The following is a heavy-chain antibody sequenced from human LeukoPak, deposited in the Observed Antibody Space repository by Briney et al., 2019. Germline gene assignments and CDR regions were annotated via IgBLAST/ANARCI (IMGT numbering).Heavy chain of an antibody. J-gene: IGHJ3*01. V-gene: IGHV3-23*01. CDR1: EFIFSSFA. D-gene: IGHD1-1*01. Sequence: GGSLRLSCAASEFIFSSFAMNWVRQAPGKGLEWVSVISGSGGSTYYTDAVKGRFTISRDNSKNTLYLQMNSLRADDTAVYYCAKERVNSEITIDAFDVWGHGTVVTVSS. CDR2: ISGSGGST. CDR3: AKERVNSEITIDAFDV.